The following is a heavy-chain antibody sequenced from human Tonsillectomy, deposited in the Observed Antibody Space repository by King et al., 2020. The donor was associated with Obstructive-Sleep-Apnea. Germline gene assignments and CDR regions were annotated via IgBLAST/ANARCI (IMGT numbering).Heavy chain of an antibody. D-gene: IGHD2-8*02. CDR3: AKGRTVDY. J-gene: IGHJ4*01. Sequence: VQLVESGGGLIQPGGSLRLSCAASGFTFSTYAMSWVRQAPGKGLEWVSAITSSVSSTYYADSVKGRFTISRDNSNNTLYLQMNSLRAEDTAIYYCAKGRTVDYWGQGTLVTVSS. CDR2: ITSSVSST. V-gene: IGHV3-23*04. CDR1: GFTFSTYA.